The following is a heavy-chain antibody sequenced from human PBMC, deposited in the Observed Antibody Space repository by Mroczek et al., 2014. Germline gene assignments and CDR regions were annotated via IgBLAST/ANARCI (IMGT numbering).Heavy chain of an antibody. CDR1: GFTFSSYA. D-gene: IGHD3-10*01. CDR2: ISGSGGST. CDR3: AKSLWGLWFGERYGMDV. J-gene: IGHJ6*02. V-gene: IGHV3-23*04. Sequence: VQLVESGGGLVQPGGSLRLSCAASGFTFSSYAMSWVRQAPGKGLEWVSAISGSGGSTYYADSVKGRFTISRDNSKNTLYLQMNSLRAEDTAVYYCAKSLWGLWFGERYGMDVWGQGTTVTVSS.